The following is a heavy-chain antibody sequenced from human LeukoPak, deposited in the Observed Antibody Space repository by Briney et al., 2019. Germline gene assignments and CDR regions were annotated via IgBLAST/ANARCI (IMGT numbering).Heavy chain of an antibody. Sequence: ASVKVSCKASGDTFTSYYMHWVRQAPGQGLEWMGIINPSGGSTSYAQKFQGRVTMTRDMSTSTAYMELKSLRSDDTAVYYCARGSYFDYWGQGTLVTVSS. J-gene: IGHJ4*02. CDR2: INPSGGST. CDR1: GDTFTSYY. V-gene: IGHV1-46*01. CDR3: ARGSYFDY.